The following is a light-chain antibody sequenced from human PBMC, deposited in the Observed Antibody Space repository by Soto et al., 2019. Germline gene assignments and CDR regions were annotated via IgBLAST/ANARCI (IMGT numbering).Light chain of an antibody. CDR3: QQYGSSTIT. CDR2: DAS. J-gene: IGKJ5*01. CDR1: QSISSW. V-gene: IGKV1-5*01. Sequence: DIQMTQSTSTLSASVGDRVTITCRASQSISSWLAWYQQKPGKAPKLLIYDASSLESGVPSRFSGSGSGTEFTLTISSLQTDDFAVYYCQQYGSSTITFGQGTRLEIK.